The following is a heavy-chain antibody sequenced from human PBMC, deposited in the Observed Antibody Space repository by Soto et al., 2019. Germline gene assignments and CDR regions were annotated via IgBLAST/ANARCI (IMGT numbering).Heavy chain of an antibody. J-gene: IGHJ4*02. V-gene: IGHV3-23*01. CDR2: ISGSGGST. CDR1: GFHFSSYA. D-gene: IGHD2-2*01. CDR3: TKDRYCSSTSCYAGYY. Sequence: EVQLLESGGGLVQPGGSLRLSCAASGFHFSSYAMSWVRQAPGKGLEWVSGISGSGGSTSVADSVKGRFTISRDNSKNTLYLQMNSLRAEDTAVYYCTKDRYCSSTSCYAGYYWGQGTLVTVSS.